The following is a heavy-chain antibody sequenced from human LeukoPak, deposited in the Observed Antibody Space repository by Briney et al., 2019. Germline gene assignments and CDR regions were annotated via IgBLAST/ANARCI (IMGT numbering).Heavy chain of an antibody. CDR2: IYYSGST. Sequence: PSETLSLTCTVSGGSISSSSYYWGWIRQPPGKGLEWIGSIYYSGSTYYNPSLKSRVTISVDTSKNQFSLKLSSVTAADTAVYYCARKYYDSGSYYKDINFDYWGQGTLVTVSS. CDR3: ARKYYDSGSYYKDINFDY. CDR1: GGSISSSSYY. V-gene: IGHV4-39*01. D-gene: IGHD3-10*01. J-gene: IGHJ4*02.